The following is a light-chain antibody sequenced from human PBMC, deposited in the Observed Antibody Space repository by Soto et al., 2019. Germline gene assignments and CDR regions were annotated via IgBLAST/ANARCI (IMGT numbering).Light chain of an antibody. CDR1: QSVSSY. Sequence: EIVLTQSPDTLSLSPGERATLSCRASQSVSSYLVWYQQKPGQAPRLLIYDASNRATGIPARFSGSGSGTDFTLTISSLEPEDSAVYYCQQRSNWPRAFGQGTKVEIK. V-gene: IGKV3-11*01. CDR2: DAS. J-gene: IGKJ1*01. CDR3: QQRSNWPRA.